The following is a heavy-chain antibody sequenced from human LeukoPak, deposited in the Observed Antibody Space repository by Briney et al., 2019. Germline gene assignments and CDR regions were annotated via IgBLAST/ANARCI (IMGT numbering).Heavy chain of an antibody. Sequence: PSETLSLTCSVSGAAMNSGDYYWTWIRQSPGMGLEWIAYIHYNGATYYNPSLKSRLSVSLDTSRNQFSLNLHSVTAADTAVYFCSRVMSDCGSVMCYKGYLDSWGQGTLVTVSS. V-gene: IGHV4-30-4*08. CDR2: IHYNGAT. J-gene: IGHJ4*02. CDR3: SRVMSDCGSVMCYKGYLDS. CDR1: GAAMNSGDYY. D-gene: IGHD2-21*01.